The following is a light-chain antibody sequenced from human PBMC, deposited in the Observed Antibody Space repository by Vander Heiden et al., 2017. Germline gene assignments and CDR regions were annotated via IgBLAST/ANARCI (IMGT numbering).Light chain of an antibody. CDR2: EVT. J-gene: IGLJ2*01. CDR1: PSDVGGYNY. Sequence: QSALTQPASVSGSPEQSITISFTGSPSDVGGYNYVSWYQQHPGKAPKLMIYEVTNRPSRVSNRFSGSKSGNTASLTISGLQAEDEAHYYCSSYITSSTPVIFGGGTKLTVL. V-gene: IGLV2-14*01. CDR3: SSYITSSTPVI.